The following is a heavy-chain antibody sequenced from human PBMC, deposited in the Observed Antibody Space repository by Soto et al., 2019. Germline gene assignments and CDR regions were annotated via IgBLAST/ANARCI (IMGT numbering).Heavy chain of an antibody. Sequence: EVQLVESGGGLVKPGGSLRLSCAASGFTFSSYSMNWVRQAPGKGLEWVACISSSSSYIYYADSVKGRFTLSRDKAKNSLHLQMISLSAQHTAVYSCNRDFGRGRRYHHYNIAYSGQGGLVTASS. CDR3: NRDFGRGRRYHHYNIAY. CDR2: ISSSSSYI. J-gene: IGHJ4*02. D-gene: IGHD2-15*01. V-gene: IGHV3-21*01. CDR1: GFTFSSYS.